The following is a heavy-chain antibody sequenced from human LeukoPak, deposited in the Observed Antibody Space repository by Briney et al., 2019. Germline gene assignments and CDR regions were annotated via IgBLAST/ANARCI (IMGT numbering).Heavy chain of an antibody. Sequence: PGGSLRLSCAASGFTFSSYAMSWVRQAPGKGLEWVSAISGSGGSTYYADSVKGRFTISRDNSKNTLYLQMNSLRAEDTAVYYCARAPQWLAIPHYFDYWGQGTLVTVSS. CDR2: ISGSGGST. CDR3: ARAPQWLAIPHYFDY. J-gene: IGHJ4*02. CDR1: GFTFSSYA. D-gene: IGHD6-19*01. V-gene: IGHV3-23*01.